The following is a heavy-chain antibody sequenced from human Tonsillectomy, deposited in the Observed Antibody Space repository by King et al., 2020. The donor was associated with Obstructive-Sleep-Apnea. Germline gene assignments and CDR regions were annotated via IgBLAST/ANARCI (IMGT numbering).Heavy chain of an antibody. CDR2: INHSGST. V-gene: IGHV4-34*01. CDR1: GGSFSDYY. J-gene: IGHJ5*02. Sequence: VQLQQWGAGLLRPSETLSLTCAVFGGSFSDYYWSWIRQPPGKGLEWIGEINHSGSTNYNPSLKSRLTISVDTSKNQFSLKLGSLTAAETAVYYCARGSGAAAVNWFDPWGQGTLVTVSS. CDR3: ARGSGAAAVNWFDP. D-gene: IGHD6-13*01.